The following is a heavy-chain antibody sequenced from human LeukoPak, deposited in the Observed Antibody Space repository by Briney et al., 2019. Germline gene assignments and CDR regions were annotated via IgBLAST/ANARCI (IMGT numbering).Heavy chain of an antibody. V-gene: IGHV1-69*05. D-gene: IGHD3-22*01. CDR3: ARVADSSGYSHGGAFDI. CDR2: IIPIFGTA. J-gene: IGHJ3*02. CDR1: GGTFSSYA. Sequence: SVKVSCKASGGTFSSYAISWVRQAPGQGLEWMGGIIPIFGTANYAQKFQGRVTITTDESTSTAYMELSSLRSEDTAVYYCARVADSSGYSHGGAFDIWGQGTMVTVSS.